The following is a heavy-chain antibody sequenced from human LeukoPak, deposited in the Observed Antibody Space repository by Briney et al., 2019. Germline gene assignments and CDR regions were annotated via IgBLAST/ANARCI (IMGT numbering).Heavy chain of an antibody. CDR2: ISSSGSYM. V-gene: IGHV3-21*01. CDR3: ARASGIATRSGDY. Sequence: GGSLRLSCTASGFTFGDYAMSWFRQAPGKGLEWVSSISSSGSYMYYADSLKGRFTISRDNARNSLYLQMNSLRADDTAVYYCARASGIATRSGDYWGQGTLVTVSS. CDR1: GFTFGDYA. D-gene: IGHD6-6*01. J-gene: IGHJ4*02.